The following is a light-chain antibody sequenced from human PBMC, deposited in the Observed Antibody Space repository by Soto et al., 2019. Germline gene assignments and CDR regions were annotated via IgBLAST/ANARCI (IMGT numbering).Light chain of an antibody. CDR1: SSDVGSYNL. V-gene: IGLV2-23*03. Sequence: QSVLTQPASVSGSPGQSITISCTGTSSDVGSYNLVSWYQQHPGKAPKLMIYEGSKRPSGVSNRFSGSKSGNTASLTISRLQAEDEADYYCCSYAGSSTVFGTGTKVTVL. J-gene: IGLJ1*01. CDR3: CSYAGSSTV. CDR2: EGS.